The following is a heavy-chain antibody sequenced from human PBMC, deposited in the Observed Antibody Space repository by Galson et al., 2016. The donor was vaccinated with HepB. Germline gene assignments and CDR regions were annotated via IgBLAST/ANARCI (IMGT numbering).Heavy chain of an antibody. V-gene: IGHV1-18*01. J-gene: IGHJ6*02. CDR2: ISAHNGDT. D-gene: IGHD6-13*01. CDR3: ARDSIAAAGFPYYYYGMDV. Sequence: SVKVSCKASGYTFTDYGISRVRQAPGQGLEWMGWISAHNGDTEYAQKLQGRVTMTTDTSTSTAYMELRSLRSDDTAVYYCARDSIAAAGFPYYYYGMDVWGQGTTVTVSS. CDR1: GYTFTDYG.